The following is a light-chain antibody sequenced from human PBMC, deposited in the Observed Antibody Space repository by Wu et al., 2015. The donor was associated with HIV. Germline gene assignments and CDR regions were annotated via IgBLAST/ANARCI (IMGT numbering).Light chain of an antibody. CDR1: QSVSSY. CDR3: QQRSNWPLT. CDR2: DAS. Sequence: EIVLTQSPDTLSLSPGERATLSCRASQSVSSYLAWYQQKPGQAPRLLIYDASNRATGIPARFSGSGSGTDFTLTISSLEPEDFAVYYCQQRSNWPLTFGGGPRWRSN. V-gene: IGKV3-11*01. J-gene: IGKJ4*01.